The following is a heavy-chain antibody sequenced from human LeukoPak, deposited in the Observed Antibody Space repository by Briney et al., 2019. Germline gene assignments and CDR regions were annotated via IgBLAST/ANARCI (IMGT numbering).Heavy chain of an antibody. CDR2: IYPDGRT. CDR1: GFTLTDNY. J-gene: IGHJ4*02. Sequence: PGGSLRLSCAVSGFTLTDNYMNWVRQAPGRGLQWVSVIYPDGRTYYADSVKGGFTISRDITTNTLLLQMKRLRPGDTAVHYCARTNRVYGDYDYWGQGTLVTVSS. CDR3: ARTNRVYGDYDY. V-gene: IGHV3-53*01. D-gene: IGHD4-17*01.